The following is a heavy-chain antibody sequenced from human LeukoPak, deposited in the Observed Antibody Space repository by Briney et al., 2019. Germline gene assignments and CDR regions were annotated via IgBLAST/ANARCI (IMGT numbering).Heavy chain of an antibody. Sequence: GGSLRLSCVASGFAFSNDWLNWVRQVPGQGVEWVANIKQDGSEKFYVASVKGRFTISRDNGKSSLYLQMNSLRAEDTALYYCATSYDMGWLIGYWGQGTLVTVSS. J-gene: IGHJ4*02. CDR3: ATSYDMGWLIGY. CDR2: IKQDGSEK. D-gene: IGHD3/OR15-3a*01. CDR1: GFAFSNDW. V-gene: IGHV3-7*03.